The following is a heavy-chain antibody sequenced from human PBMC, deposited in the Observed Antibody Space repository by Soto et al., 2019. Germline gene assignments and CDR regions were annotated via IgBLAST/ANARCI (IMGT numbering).Heavy chain of an antibody. J-gene: IGHJ4*02. D-gene: IGHD3-22*01. CDR1: VGSIRIGGSY. Sequence: QVQLQESGPGLVKPSQTLSLTCTSFVGSIRIGGSYWSWIRQHPGKGLEWIGYIYYSGNTYYNPSLKSRFTISEDTSKNQFSLKLSSVTAADTAVYYCARATYYYDSSGYSDRVLDYWGQGTLVTVSS. V-gene: IGHV4-31*03. CDR2: IYYSGNT. CDR3: ARATYYYDSSGYSDRVLDY.